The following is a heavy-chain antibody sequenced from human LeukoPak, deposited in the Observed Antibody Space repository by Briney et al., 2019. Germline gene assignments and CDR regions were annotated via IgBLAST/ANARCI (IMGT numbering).Heavy chain of an antibody. CDR1: GGSISSDDYS. Sequence: SETLSLTCAVSGGSISSDDYSWSWIRQPPGKGLEWIGYIHHSGSTYYNPSLRSRVTISVDRSKNQFSLKLSSVTAADTAVYYCARRNSSGFGYWGQGTLVTVSS. J-gene: IGHJ4*02. D-gene: IGHD6-25*01. V-gene: IGHV4-30-2*01. CDR3: ARRNSSGFGY. CDR2: IHHSGST.